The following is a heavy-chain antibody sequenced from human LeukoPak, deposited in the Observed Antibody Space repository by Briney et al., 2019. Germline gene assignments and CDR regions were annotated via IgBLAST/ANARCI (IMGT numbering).Heavy chain of an antibody. CDR2: IYYSGST. CDR1: GGSISSYY. V-gene: IGHV4-59*12. J-gene: IGHJ6*02. D-gene: IGHD2-2*02. Sequence: SETLSLTCTVSGGSISSYYWSWIRQPPGKGLEWIGYIYYSGSTNYNPSLKSRVTLSVDTSKNQFSLKLSSVTAADTAVYYCARVARYCSSTSCYTSYGMDVWGQGTTVTVSS. CDR3: ARVARYCSSTSCYTSYGMDV.